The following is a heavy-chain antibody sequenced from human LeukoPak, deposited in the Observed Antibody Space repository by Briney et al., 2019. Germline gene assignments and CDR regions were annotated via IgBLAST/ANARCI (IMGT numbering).Heavy chain of an antibody. CDR2: INSDGSST. Sequence: GGSLRLSCAASGFTFSSYWMHWVRQAPGKGLVWVSRINSDGSSTSYADSVKGRFTISRDNAKNTLYLQMNSLRAEDTAVYYCAREEYCSSTSCYPGTFDYWGQGTLVTVSS. V-gene: IGHV3-74*01. D-gene: IGHD2-2*01. CDR1: GFTFSSYW. CDR3: AREEYCSSTSCYPGTFDY. J-gene: IGHJ4*02.